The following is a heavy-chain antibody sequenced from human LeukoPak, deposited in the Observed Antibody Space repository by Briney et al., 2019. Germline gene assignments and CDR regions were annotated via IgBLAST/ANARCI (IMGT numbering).Heavy chain of an antibody. D-gene: IGHD2-2*02. V-gene: IGHV3-7*01. J-gene: IGHJ4*02. CDR1: GFTFSSYW. CDR3: ARSIVVVPAAIYL. CDR2: IKQDGSEK. Sequence: GGSLRLSCAASGFTFSSYWMSWVRQAPGKGLEWVANIKQDGSEKYYVDSVKGRFTISRDNAKNSLYLQMNSLRAEDTAVYYCARSIVVVPAAIYLWGQGTLVTVSS.